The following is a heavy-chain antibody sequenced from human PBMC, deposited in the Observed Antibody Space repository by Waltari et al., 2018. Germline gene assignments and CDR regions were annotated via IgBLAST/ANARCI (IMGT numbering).Heavy chain of an antibody. CDR2: ISDGGGII. J-gene: IGHJ4*02. V-gene: IGHV3-23*01. D-gene: IGHD7-27*01. Sequence: GQLFEDWGGVVVPGGSLRVSWAASGFTFSTYVMNWVRQAPGKGLEWVSSISDGGGIINYADSVKGRFTISRDNSKNTVYLQMKSLRAEDTAVYYCARGSGVDYWGQGTLVTISS. CDR1: GFTFSTYV. CDR3: ARGSGVDY.